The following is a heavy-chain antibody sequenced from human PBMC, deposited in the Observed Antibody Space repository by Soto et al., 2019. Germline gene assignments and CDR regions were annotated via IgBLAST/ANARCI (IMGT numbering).Heavy chain of an antibody. CDR3: ARAVRDLYDSSGSNQYYFDY. CDR2: IIPIFGTA. V-gene: IGHV1-69*13. Sequence: GASVKVSCKASGGTFSSYAISWVRQAPGQGLEWMGGIIPIFGTANYAQKFQGRVTITADESTSTAYMELSSLRSEDTAVYYCARAVRDLYDSSGSNQYYFDYWGQGTLVTVSS. CDR1: GGTFSSYA. J-gene: IGHJ4*02. D-gene: IGHD3-22*01.